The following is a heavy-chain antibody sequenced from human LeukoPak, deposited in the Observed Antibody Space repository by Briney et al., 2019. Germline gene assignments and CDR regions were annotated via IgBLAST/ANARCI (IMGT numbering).Heavy chain of an antibody. Sequence: GRSLRLSCAASGFTFSSYAMHWVRQAPGKGLGWVAVISYDGSNKYYADSVKGRFTISRDNSKNTLYLQMNSLRAEDTAVYYCARLLGMDVWGQGTTVTVSS. CDR1: GFTFSSYA. CDR2: ISYDGSNK. CDR3: ARLLGMDV. V-gene: IGHV3-30-3*01. J-gene: IGHJ6*02.